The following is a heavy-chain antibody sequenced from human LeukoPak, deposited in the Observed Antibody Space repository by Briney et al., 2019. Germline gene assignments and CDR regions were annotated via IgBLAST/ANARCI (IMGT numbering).Heavy chain of an antibody. CDR3: ARDMTGSGWNDAFDI. J-gene: IGHJ3*02. V-gene: IGHV4-61*02. Sequence: SETLSLTCSVSGGSVRSESYYWSWIRQPAGKGLEWIGRIYSSGSSKFNPSLKSRVTISIDTSKNQFSLNLSSVTAADTAVYYCARDMTGSGWNDAFDIWGQGTMVTVSS. D-gene: IGHD6-19*01. CDR1: GGSVRSESYY. CDR2: IYSSGSS.